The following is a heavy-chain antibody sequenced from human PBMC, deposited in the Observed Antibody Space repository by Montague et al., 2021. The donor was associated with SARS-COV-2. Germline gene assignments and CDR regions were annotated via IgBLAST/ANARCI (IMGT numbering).Heavy chain of an antibody. J-gene: IGHJ2*01. V-gene: IGHV4-31*03. CDR3: ARSPEPMIILIITSLNWYFDL. Sequence: TLSLTCTVSGGSISSGGYYWSWIREHPGKGLEWIGYIDYSGSTYYXPSVKSRVTISVDTSKNQFSLKMSSVTAADTAVYYCARSPEPMIILIITSLNWYFDLWGRGTLVTVSS. CDR1: GGSISSGGYY. CDR2: IDYSGST. D-gene: IGHD3-22*01.